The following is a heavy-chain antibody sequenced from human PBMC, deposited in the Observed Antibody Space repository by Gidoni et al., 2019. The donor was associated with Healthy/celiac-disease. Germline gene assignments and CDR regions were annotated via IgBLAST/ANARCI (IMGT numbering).Heavy chain of an antibody. Sequence: QVQLQESGPGLVQPSQTLSLTCTVSGGSISSGGYYWSWIRQHPGKGLEWIGDIYYSGRTYYNPSLKSRVTISVDTSKNQFSLKLSSVPAADTAVYYCARDAHYYAGAFDIWGQGTMVTVSS. CDR2: IYYSGRT. V-gene: IGHV4-31*03. CDR3: ARDAHYYAGAFDI. J-gene: IGHJ3*02. CDR1: GGSISSGGYY. D-gene: IGHD3-10*01.